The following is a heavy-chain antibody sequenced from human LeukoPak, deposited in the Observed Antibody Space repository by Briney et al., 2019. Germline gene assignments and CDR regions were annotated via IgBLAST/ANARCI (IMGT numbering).Heavy chain of an antibody. CDR3: AREASNQLLRYYYYYYGMDV. J-gene: IGHJ6*02. V-gene: IGHV3-7*01. CDR2: IKEDGSEK. CDR1: GFGFSSYW. D-gene: IGHD2-2*01. Sequence: GGSLRLSCAASGFGFSSYWMSWVRQAPGKGLEWVANIKEDGSEKYYVDSVKGRFTISRDNAKKSLYLQMNSLRAEDTAVYYCAREASNQLLRYYYYYYGMDVWGQGTTVTVSS.